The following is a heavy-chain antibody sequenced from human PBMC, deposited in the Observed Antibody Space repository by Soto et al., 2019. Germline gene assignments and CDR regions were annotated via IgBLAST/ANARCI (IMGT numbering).Heavy chain of an antibody. CDR2: LSHDGGNI. CDR3: AKQMGTWVDTAIDF. V-gene: IGHV3-23*01. Sequence: GWPLRLACASPGFSFTHHAMTWVRLPPGKGLQWVAALSHDGGNIYYRDSVRGRFTTSRDNSKNTLYLQMHSLKAEDTAVYFCAKQMGTWVDTAIDFWGQGTQVTVSS. D-gene: IGHD1-1*01. CDR1: GFSFTHHA. J-gene: IGHJ4*02.